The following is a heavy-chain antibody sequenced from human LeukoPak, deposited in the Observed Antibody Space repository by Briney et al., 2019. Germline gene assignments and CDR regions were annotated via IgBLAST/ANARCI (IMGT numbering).Heavy chain of an antibody. V-gene: IGHV4-4*07. CDR2: IYTSGST. CDR3: ARESTYSGSHRNFDS. J-gene: IGHJ4*02. Sequence: SETLSLTCAVCGGCFSGYYWSWIRQPAGKGLEWIGRIYTSGSTNYNPSLKSRVTISVDTSKNQFSLKLNSVTAADTAVYYCARESTYSGSHRNFDSWGQGTLVTVSS. D-gene: IGHD1-26*01. CDR1: GGCFSGYY.